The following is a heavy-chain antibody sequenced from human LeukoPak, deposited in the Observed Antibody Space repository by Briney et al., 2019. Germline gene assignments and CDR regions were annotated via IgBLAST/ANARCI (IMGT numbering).Heavy chain of an antibody. D-gene: IGHD3-16*02. Sequence: GGSLRLTXAASGFTFSSYWMHWVRQAPGKGLVWVSHINTDGRTTRYADSVKGRFTISRDNAKNTLYLQMNSLRAEDTAVYYCARDESSALDIWGQGTMVTVSS. V-gene: IGHV3-74*01. J-gene: IGHJ3*02. CDR1: GFTFSSYW. CDR3: ARDESSALDI. CDR2: INTDGRTT.